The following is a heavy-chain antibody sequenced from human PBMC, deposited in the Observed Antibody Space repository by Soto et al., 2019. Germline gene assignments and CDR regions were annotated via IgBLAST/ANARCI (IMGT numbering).Heavy chain of an antibody. Sequence: GGSLRLSCAASGFTFSSYSMNWVRQAPGKGLEWVSYISSSSSTIYYADSVKGRFTISRDNAKNSLYLQMNSLRDEDTAVYYCAGDRRTDGSGKARTYYYYGMDVWGQGTTVTVSS. CDR1: GFTFSSYS. D-gene: IGHD3-10*01. V-gene: IGHV3-48*02. J-gene: IGHJ6*02. CDR3: AGDRRTDGSGKARTYYYYGMDV. CDR2: ISSSSSTI.